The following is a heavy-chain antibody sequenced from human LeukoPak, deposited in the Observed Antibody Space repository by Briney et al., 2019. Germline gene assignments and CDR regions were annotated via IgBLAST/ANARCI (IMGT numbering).Heavy chain of an antibody. CDR3: ARRYCSGGSCWHFDY. J-gene: IGHJ4*02. D-gene: IGHD2-15*01. Sequence: TSQTLSLTCTVSGGSISSGSYYWSWIRQPAGKGLEWIGRIYTSGSTNYNPSLKSRVTISVDTSKNQFSLKLSSVTAADTAVYYCARRYCSGGSCWHFDYWGQGTLVTVSS. V-gene: IGHV4-61*02. CDR1: GGSISSGSYY. CDR2: IYTSGST.